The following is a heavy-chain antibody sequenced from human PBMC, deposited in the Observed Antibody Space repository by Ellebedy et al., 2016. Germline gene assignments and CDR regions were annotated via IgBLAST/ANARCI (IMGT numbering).Heavy chain of an antibody. J-gene: IGHJ3*02. CDR1: GFTFSSYA. Sequence: GGSLRLXXAASGFTFSSYAMHWVRQAPGKGLEWVSVIDSGGSSYYADSVKGRFTISRDSPKNTLYLQMNSLRAEDTAVYYCATRHYGGFDIWGRGTMVTVSS. CDR2: IDSGGSS. CDR3: ATRHYGGFDI. D-gene: IGHD4-23*01. V-gene: IGHV3-53*01.